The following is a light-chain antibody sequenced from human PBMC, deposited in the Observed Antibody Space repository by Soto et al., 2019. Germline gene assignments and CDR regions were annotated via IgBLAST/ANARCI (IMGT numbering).Light chain of an antibody. CDR3: HQYRNWPTWA. V-gene: IGKV3-15*01. Sequence: EIVMTQSPATRSVSAGERATLSCRASQSVAGKLAWYQQKPGQAPRLLIYGASTRATGIPARFSGSVSGTEFTLTIGSLQSEDFAVYYGHQYRNWPTWAFGQGTKVDIK. J-gene: IGKJ1*01. CDR1: QSVAGK. CDR2: GAS.